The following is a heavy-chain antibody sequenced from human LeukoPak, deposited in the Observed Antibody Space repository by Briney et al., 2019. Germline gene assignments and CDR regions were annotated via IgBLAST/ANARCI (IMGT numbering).Heavy chain of an antibody. CDR1: GGSFSGYY. V-gene: IGHV4-34*01. CDR3: ARHGGFGWFGENYFDY. CDR2: INHSGST. D-gene: IGHD3-10*01. Sequence: SETLSLTCAVYGGSFSGYYWSWIRQPPGKGLEWIGEINHSGSTNYNPSLKSRVTISVDTSKNQFSLKLSSVTAADTAVYYCARHGGFGWFGENYFDYWGQGTLVTVSS. J-gene: IGHJ4*02.